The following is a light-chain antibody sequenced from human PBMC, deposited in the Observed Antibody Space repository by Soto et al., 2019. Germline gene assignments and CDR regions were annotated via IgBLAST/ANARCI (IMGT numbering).Light chain of an antibody. CDR3: QQYNSGPPSIT. J-gene: IGKJ5*01. Sequence: ERVMTQSPATLSVSPGERATLSCRASESVRTNLAWYQQRPGQSPRLLIYGASTRASGVPARFSGSGSGTEFTLTISSLQSEDFAVYYCQQYNSGPPSITFGQGTRLEIK. CDR2: GAS. CDR1: ESVRTN. V-gene: IGKV3-15*01.